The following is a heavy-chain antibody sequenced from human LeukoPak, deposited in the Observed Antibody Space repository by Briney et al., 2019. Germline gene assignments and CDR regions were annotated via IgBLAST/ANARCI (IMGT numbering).Heavy chain of an antibody. CDR3: ARDLLDAFDI. CDR1: GFTFSSYG. J-gene: IGHJ3*02. CDR2: MSYNERNK. Sequence: PGGSLRLSCAASGFTFSSYGMHWVRQAPGKGLEWVAFMSYNERNKYYTDSVKGRFTISRDNAKNTLYLQMNSLRAEDTAVYYCARDLLDAFDIWGQGTMVTVSS. V-gene: IGHV3-30*03.